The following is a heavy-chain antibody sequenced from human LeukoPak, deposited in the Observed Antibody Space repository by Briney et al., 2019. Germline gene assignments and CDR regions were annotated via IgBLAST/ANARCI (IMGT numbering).Heavy chain of an antibody. D-gene: IGHD2-2*01. CDR1: GFTVSSNY. Sequence: PGGSLRLSCAASGFTVSSNYMSWVRQAPGKVLESVSVIYSGGSTYYADSVKGRFTTSRDNSKNTLYLQMNSLRAEDTAVYYCARETIGYCRSTSCYYYYYMDVWGKGTTVTVSS. CDR3: ARETIGYCRSTSCYYYYYMDV. J-gene: IGHJ6*03. V-gene: IGHV3-53*05. CDR2: IYSGGST.